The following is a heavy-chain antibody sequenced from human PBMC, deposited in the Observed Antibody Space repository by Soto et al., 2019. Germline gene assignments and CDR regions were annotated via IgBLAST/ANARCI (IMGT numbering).Heavy chain of an antibody. V-gene: IGHV1-69*01. CDR1: GGTFSSYA. CDR2: IIPIFGTA. Sequence: QVQLVQSGAEVKKPGSSVKVSCKASGGTFSSYAISWVRQAPGQGLEWMGGIIPIFGTANYAQKFQVRVTITADESTSTAYMELSSLRSEDTAVYYCARDPPYSGSYFPKAFDIWGQGTMVTVSS. J-gene: IGHJ3*02. CDR3: ARDPPYSGSYFPKAFDI. D-gene: IGHD1-26*01.